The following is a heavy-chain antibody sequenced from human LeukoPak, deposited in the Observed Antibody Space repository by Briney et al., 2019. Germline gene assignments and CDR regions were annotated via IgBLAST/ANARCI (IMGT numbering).Heavy chain of an antibody. J-gene: IGHJ3*02. Sequence: ASVKVSCKASGGTFSSYAISWVRQAPGQGLEWMGGIIPIFGTANYARKFQGRVTITTDESTSTAYMELSSLRSEDTAVYYCARRITIFGVAHAFDIWGQGTMVTVSS. CDR1: GGTFSSYA. CDR3: ARRITIFGVAHAFDI. CDR2: IIPIFGTA. D-gene: IGHD3-3*01. V-gene: IGHV1-69*05.